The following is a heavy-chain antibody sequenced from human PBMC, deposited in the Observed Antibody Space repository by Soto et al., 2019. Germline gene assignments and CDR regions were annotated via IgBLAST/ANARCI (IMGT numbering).Heavy chain of an antibody. Sequence: ASVKVSCKASGYTFTSYAMHWVRQAPGQRREWMGWINAGNGNTKYSQKFQGRVTITRDTSASTAYMELSSLRSEDTAVYYCARGAEYCSSTSCYRYYYYGMDVWGQGTTVTVSS. CDR3: ARGAEYCSSTSCYRYYYYGMDV. V-gene: IGHV1-3*01. D-gene: IGHD2-2*01. CDR1: GYTFTSYA. CDR2: INAGNGNT. J-gene: IGHJ6*02.